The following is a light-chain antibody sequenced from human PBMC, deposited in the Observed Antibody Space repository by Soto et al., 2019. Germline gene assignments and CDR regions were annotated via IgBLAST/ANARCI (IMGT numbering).Light chain of an antibody. CDR3: QVWDTTTDHWV. V-gene: IGLV3-21*02. Sequence: SYELTQPPSVSVAPGQTASITCGGDKGGSKSVQWYQQKPGQAPVLVVYDDTVRPSGIPERFSGSNSGNTATLTISRVEAGDEADFYCQVWDTTTDHWVFGGGTKGTVL. CDR2: DDT. J-gene: IGLJ3*02. CDR1: KGGSKS.